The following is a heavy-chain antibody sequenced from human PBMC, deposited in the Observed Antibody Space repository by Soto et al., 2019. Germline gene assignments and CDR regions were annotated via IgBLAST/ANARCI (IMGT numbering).Heavy chain of an antibody. D-gene: IGHD2-21*02. J-gene: IGHJ4*02. CDR1: GFTFSSYA. CDR2: ISGSGGST. Sequence: EVQLLESGGGLVQPGGSLRLSCAASGFTFSSYAMSWVRQAPGKGLEWVSAISGSGGSTYYADSVKGRFTISRDNSKNTLYLQMNSLRAEDTAVYYCAKGGEYCGGDCYSFDYWGQGTLVTVSS. V-gene: IGHV3-23*01. CDR3: AKGGEYCGGDCYSFDY.